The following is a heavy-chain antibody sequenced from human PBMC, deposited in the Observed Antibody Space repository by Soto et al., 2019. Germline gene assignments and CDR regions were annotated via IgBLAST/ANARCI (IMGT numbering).Heavy chain of an antibody. D-gene: IGHD2-21*01. Sequence: ASVKVSCKASGYTFTSYDINWVRQATGQGLEWMGWMNPNSGNTGYAQKFQGRVTMTRNTSISTAYMKLSSLRSEDTAVFYCAGGGEYSHRVGAFDIWGHGTMVTVS. CDR3: AGGGEYSHRVGAFDI. J-gene: IGHJ3*02. V-gene: IGHV1-8*01. CDR1: GYTFTSYD. CDR2: MNPNSGNT.